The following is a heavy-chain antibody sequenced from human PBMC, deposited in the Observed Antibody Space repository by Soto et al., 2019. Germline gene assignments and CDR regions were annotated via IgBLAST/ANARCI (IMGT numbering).Heavy chain of an antibody. V-gene: IGHV3-30*18. CDR1: GFTFSTYG. CDR3: AKDRGLADPHYYGLDV. D-gene: IGHD3-10*01. J-gene: IGHJ6*02. CDR2: TSYDGSKK. Sequence: QVQLVESGGGVVQPGRSLRLSCVASGFTFSTYGMHWVRQAPGNGLEWVAVTSYDGSKKYYVDSVKGRFTISRDNSKNTLYLQMNSLRLEATAMYYCAKDRGLADPHYYGLDVWGQGTTVIVSS.